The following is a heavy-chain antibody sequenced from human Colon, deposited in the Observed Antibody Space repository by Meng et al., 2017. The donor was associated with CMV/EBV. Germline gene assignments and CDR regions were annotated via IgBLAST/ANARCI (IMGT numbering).Heavy chain of an antibody. V-gene: IGHV4-34*01. CDR1: GGSFSGYY. J-gene: IGHJ5*02. D-gene: IGHD3-10*01. Sequence: SETLSLTCAVYGGSFSGYYWSWIRQPPGKGLEWIGEINHSGSTNYNPSLKSRVTISGDTSKNQFSLKLSSVTAADTAVYYCARRSPGVRWFDPWGQGTLVTVSS. CDR3: ARRSPGVRWFDP. CDR2: INHSGST.